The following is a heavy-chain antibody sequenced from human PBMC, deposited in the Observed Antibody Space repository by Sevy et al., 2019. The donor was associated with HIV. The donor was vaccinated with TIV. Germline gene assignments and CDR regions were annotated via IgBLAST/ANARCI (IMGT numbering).Heavy chain of an antibody. J-gene: IGHJ6*02. CDR1: GFTFSYAW. Sequence: GGSLRLSCAASGFTFSYAWMNWVRRAPGKGLEWVGRIQSKADGGTIDYAAPVKGRFTISRDDSQNTLYLQMNSLKTEDTAVYYCSTDPIIVLLVTNGMDVWGQGTTVTVSS. CDR3: STDPIIVLLVTNGMDV. D-gene: IGHD2-8*02. V-gene: IGHV3-15*01. CDR2: IQSKADGGTI.